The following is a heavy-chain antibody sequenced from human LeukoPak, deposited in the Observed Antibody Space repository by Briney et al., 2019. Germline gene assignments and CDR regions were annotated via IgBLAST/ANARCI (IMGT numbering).Heavy chain of an antibody. CDR3: VRGDHGDSYLEH. J-gene: IGHJ1*01. CDR1: GFTFSSYS. V-gene: IGHV3-48*04. Sequence: PGGSLRLSCAASGFTFSSYSMNWVRQAPGKGLEWVSYISSSSSTIYYVDSVKGRFTISRDNAKNSLYLQMNSLRAEDTAVFYCVRGDHGDSYLEHWGQGTLVTVSS. D-gene: IGHD4-17*01. CDR2: ISSSSSTI.